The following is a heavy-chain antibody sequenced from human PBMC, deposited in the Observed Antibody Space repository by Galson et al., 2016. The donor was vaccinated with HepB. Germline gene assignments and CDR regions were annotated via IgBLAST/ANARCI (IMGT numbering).Heavy chain of an antibody. J-gene: IGHJ4*02. D-gene: IGHD4-11*01. CDR2: TYYRSKWYN. CDR1: GDSVSSNGAA. V-gene: IGHV6-1*01. Sequence: CAISGDSVSSNGAAWTWIRQSPSRGLEWLGRTYYRSKWYNDYAVSVKSRIHINPDTSKIHFSLQMNSVTPEDTAVYYYSRAMTTLEDYFGDWGQGTLVTSSS. CDR3: SRAMTTLEDYFGD.